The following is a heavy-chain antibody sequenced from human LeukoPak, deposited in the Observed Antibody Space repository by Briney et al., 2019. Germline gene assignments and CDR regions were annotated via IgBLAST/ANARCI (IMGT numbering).Heavy chain of an antibody. Sequence: GGSLRLSCAASGFTFSSYGMHWVRQAPGKGLEWVAVIWYDGSNKYYADSVKGRFTISRDNSKNTLYLQMNSLRAEDTAVYYCARDLRSPGYYYYGMDVWGQGTTVTVSS. CDR2: IWYDGSNK. J-gene: IGHJ6*02. CDR3: ARDLRSPGYYYYGMDV. CDR1: GFTFSSYG. V-gene: IGHV3-33*01.